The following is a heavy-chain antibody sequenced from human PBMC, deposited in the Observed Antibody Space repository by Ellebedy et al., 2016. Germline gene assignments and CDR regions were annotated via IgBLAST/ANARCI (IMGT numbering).Heavy chain of an antibody. CDR1: GFTFSNHW. D-gene: IGHD3-10*01. J-gene: IGHJ4*02. CDR2: IKNDGTYV. Sequence: GESLKISXAASGFTFSNHWMIWVRQAPGKGLVWVSRIKNDGTYVEYADSVRGRFTISRDNAKNTLYLQMNSLRAEGTALYYCVEDGGPGGAEYWGQGTLVTVSS. CDR3: VEDGGPGGAEY. V-gene: IGHV3-74*03.